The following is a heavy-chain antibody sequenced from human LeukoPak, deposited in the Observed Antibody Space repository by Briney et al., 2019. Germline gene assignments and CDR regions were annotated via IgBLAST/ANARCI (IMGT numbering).Heavy chain of an antibody. V-gene: IGHV3-48*04. CDR2: ISISSDTI. CDR1: GFTFSSYS. J-gene: IGHJ4*02. CDR3: ARARGYTYGYSDY. D-gene: IGHD5-18*01. Sequence: GGSLGLSCAASGFTFSSYSMNWVRQAPGKGLEWVSYISISSDTIYYADSVKGRFTISRDNAKNSLYLQMNSLRAEDTAVYYCARARGYTYGYSDYWGQGTLVTVSS.